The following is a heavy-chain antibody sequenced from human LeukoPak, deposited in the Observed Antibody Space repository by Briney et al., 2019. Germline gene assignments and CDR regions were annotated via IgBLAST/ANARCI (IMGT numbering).Heavy chain of an antibody. J-gene: IGHJ4*02. Sequence: SETLSLTCAVYGGSFSCYYWNWIRQPAGKGLEWIGRLSTSGSTDYNPSLKSRVTMSEDTSNNEFSLKLTSVTAADTAVYYCARDSMTGFDYWGRGTLVTVSS. V-gene: IGHV4-4*07. CDR3: ARDSMTGFDY. CDR2: LSTSGST. CDR1: GGSFSCYY. D-gene: IGHD1-20*01.